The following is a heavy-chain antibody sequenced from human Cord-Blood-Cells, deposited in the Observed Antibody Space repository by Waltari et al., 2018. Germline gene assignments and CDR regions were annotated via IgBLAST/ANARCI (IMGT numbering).Heavy chain of an antibody. D-gene: IGHD3-16*02. CDR3: ARDRSDYIWGSYRYNAFDI. J-gene: IGHJ3*02. V-gene: IGHV1-3*01. Sequence: QVQLVQSAAEVKKPGASVKVSCKASRYTFTRYAMHWVRQAPGQRLEWMGWINAGNGNTKYSQKFQGRVTITRDTSAITAYMELSSLRSEDTAVYYCARDRSDYIWGSYRYNAFDIWGQGTMVTVSS. CDR2: INAGNGNT. CDR1: RYTFTRYA.